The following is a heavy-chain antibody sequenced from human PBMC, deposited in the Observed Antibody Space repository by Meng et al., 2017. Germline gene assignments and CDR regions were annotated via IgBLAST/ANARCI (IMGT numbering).Heavy chain of an antibody. Sequence: QGQLVEAGAEVKKPGSSVRASCKASGGTLSSYAISWVRQAPGQGLEWMGGIIPIFGTANYAQKFQGRVTITADKSTSTAYMELSSLRSEDTAVYYCASLTGWFDPWGQGTLVTVSS. CDR1: GGTLSSYA. CDR3: ASLTGWFDP. J-gene: IGHJ5*02. D-gene: IGHD3-10*01. V-gene: IGHV1-69*06. CDR2: IIPIFGTA.